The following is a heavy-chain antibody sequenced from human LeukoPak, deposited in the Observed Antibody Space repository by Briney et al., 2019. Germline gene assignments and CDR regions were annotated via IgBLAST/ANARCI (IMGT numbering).Heavy chain of an antibody. D-gene: IGHD6-19*01. CDR2: IYYSGST. V-gene: IGHV4-39*01. Sequence: SETLSLTXTVSGGSISSSSYYWGWIRQPPGKGLEWIGSIYYSGSTYYSPSLKSRVTISVDTSKNQFSLKLSSVTAADTAVYYCARHMLAVAGNDAFDIWGQGTMVTVSS. J-gene: IGHJ3*02. CDR1: GGSISSSSYY. CDR3: ARHMLAVAGNDAFDI.